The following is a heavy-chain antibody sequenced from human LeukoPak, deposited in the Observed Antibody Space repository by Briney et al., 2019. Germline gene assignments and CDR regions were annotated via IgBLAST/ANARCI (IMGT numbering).Heavy chain of an antibody. CDR3: ARDDSHSSSWYGRWFDP. CDR1: GYTFTSYG. J-gene: IGHJ5*02. D-gene: IGHD6-13*01. V-gene: IGHV1-18*01. Sequence: ASVKVSRKASGYTFTSYGISWVRQAPGQGLEWMGWISAYNGNTNYAQKLQGRVTMTTDTSTSTAYMELRSLRSDDTAVYYCARDDSHSSSWYGRWFDPWGQGTLVTVSS. CDR2: ISAYNGNT.